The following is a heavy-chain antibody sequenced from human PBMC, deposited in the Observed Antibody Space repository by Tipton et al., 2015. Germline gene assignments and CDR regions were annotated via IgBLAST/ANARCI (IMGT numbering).Heavy chain of an antibody. CDR1: GYSISSGYY. V-gene: IGHV4-38-2*01. D-gene: IGHD4-23*01. CDR2: ISYSGST. Sequence: TLSLTCDVSGYSISSGYYWGWIRQPPGKGLEWIGYISYSGSTHYNPSLKRRVTISLDTSKNQFSLTLNSVTATDTAVYYCARARGRHGGLFDSWGQGTLVTVSS. CDR3: ARARGRHGGLFDS. J-gene: IGHJ4*02.